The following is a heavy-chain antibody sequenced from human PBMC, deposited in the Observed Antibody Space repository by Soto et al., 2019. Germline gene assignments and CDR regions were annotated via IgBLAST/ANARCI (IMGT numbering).Heavy chain of an antibody. CDR3: ARDYYDFWSPPIPTQDAFDI. V-gene: IGHV3-30-3*01. CDR1: GFTFSRYA. Sequence: GGSLRLSCAASGFTFSRYALHWVRQAPGKGLEWVAVISYDGSNKYYADSVKGRFTISRDNSKNTLYLQMNSLRAEDTAVYYCARDYYDFWSPPIPTQDAFDIWGQGTMVTVS. CDR2: ISYDGSNK. D-gene: IGHD3-3*01. J-gene: IGHJ3*02.